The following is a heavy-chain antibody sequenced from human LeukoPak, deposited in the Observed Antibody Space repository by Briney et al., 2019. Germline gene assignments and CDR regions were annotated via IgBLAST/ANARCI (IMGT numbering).Heavy chain of an antibody. D-gene: IGHD3-16*01. CDR1: GGSISSYY. J-gene: IGHJ4*02. Sequence: SETLSLTCTVSGGSISSYYWGWIRQPPGKGLEWIGSIYYSGSTYYNPSLKSRVTISVDTSKNQFSLKLSSVTAADTAVYYCASPRRGGVVDYWGQGTLVTVSS. CDR2: IYYSGST. CDR3: ASPRRGGVVDY. V-gene: IGHV4-39*01.